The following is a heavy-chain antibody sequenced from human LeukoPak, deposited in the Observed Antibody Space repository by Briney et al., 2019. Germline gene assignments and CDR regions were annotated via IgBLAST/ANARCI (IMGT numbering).Heavy chain of an antibody. V-gene: IGHV4-59*01. J-gene: IGHJ4*02. CDR1: GGSISSYY. CDR2: IYCSGST. CDR3: ARGAAGYSYG. D-gene: IGHD5-18*01. Sequence: PLETLSLTCTVSGGSISSYYWSWIRQPPGKGLEWIGHIYCSGSTNYNPALKSRVTISIDTSKNQFSLRLSSVTAADTAVYYCARGAAGYSYGWGQGTLVTVSS.